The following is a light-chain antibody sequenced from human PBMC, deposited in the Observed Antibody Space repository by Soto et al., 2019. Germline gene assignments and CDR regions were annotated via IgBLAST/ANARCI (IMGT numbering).Light chain of an antibody. CDR2: SNN. CDR1: SSNIGSNT. V-gene: IGLV1-44*01. CDR3: AASDDSLNGYV. Sequence: QLVLTQPPSASGTPGQRVSISCSGSSSNIGSNTVNWYQQLPGTAPKLLIYSNNQRPSGVPDRFSGSKSGTSASLAISGLQSEDEADYYCAASDDSLNGYVFGTGTKVTVL. J-gene: IGLJ1*01.